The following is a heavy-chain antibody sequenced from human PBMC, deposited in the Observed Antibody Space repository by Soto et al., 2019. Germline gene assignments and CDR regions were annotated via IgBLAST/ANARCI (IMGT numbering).Heavy chain of an antibody. J-gene: IGHJ4*02. CDR3: ASLSHPRYNWNYVGKRGPFDY. CDR1: GFTFSSYA. Sequence: SLRLSCAASGFTFSSYAMHWVRQAPGKGLEWVAVISYDGSNKYYADSVKGRFTISRDNSKNTLYLQMNSLRAEDTAVYYCASLSHPRYNWNYVGKRGPFDYWGQGTLVAVYS. D-gene: IGHD1-7*01. CDR2: ISYDGSNK. V-gene: IGHV3-30-3*01.